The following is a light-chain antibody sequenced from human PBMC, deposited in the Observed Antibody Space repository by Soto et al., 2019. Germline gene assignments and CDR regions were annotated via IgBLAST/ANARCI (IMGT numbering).Light chain of an antibody. J-gene: IGLJ1*01. CDR3: QSYDSSLSGYV. CDR1: SSNIGAGYD. CDR2: GNT. Sequence: QSVLTQPPSVSGAPGPRGTISCTGSSSNIGAGYDVHWYQQLPGTAPKLLIYGNTNRPSGVPDRFSGSKSGTSASLAITGLQAEDEADYYCQSYDSSLSGYVFGTGTKLTVL. V-gene: IGLV1-40*01.